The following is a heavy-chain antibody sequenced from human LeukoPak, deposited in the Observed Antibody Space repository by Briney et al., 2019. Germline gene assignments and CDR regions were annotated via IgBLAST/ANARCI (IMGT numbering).Heavy chain of an antibody. CDR2: IGDPASI. CDR3: AKDRQNGNSIWDAFDT. Sequence: GGSLRLSCAASGFTFNIYAMSWVRQAPARELAWVASIGDPASINYADSVKGRFTISRDDSKNRVFLQMSSLRADDTAAYYCAKDRQNGNSIWDAFDTWGQGTMVTVSS. V-gene: IGHV3-23*01. CDR1: GFTFNIYA. D-gene: IGHD2-21*01. J-gene: IGHJ3*02.